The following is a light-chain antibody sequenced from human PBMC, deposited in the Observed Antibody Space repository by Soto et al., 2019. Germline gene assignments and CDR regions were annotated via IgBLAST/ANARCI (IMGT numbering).Light chain of an antibody. Sequence: EIVLTQSPGTLSLSPGERATLSCRASQSVSNNYLAWYQQKPGQAPRLLTYGASNRATGIPDRFSGSGSGTDLTLTINSLQPEDSAIYYCQQSYATPYSFGGGTKVEIK. CDR2: GAS. V-gene: IGKV3-20*01. CDR3: QQSYATPYS. J-gene: IGKJ4*01. CDR1: QSVSNNY.